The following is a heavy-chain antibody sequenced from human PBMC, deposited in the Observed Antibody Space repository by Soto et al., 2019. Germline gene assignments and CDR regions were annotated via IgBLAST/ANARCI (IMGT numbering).Heavy chain of an antibody. Sequence: SVKVSCKASGCTFSSYAISWVRQAPGQGLEWMGGIIPIFGTANYAQKFQGRVTITADESTSTAYMELSSLRSEDTAVYYCARQVGLMITYEPCFDPWGQGTLVTVSP. CDR1: GCTFSSYA. J-gene: IGHJ5*02. CDR2: IIPIFGTA. CDR3: ARQVGLMITYEPCFDP. D-gene: IGHD3-16*01. V-gene: IGHV1-69*13.